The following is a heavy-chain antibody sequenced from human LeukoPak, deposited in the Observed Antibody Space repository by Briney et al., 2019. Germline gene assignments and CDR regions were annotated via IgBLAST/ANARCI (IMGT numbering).Heavy chain of an antibody. CDR1: GYTFTSYG. CDR2: ISAYNGNT. J-gene: IGHJ4*02. Sequence: ASVKVSCKASGYTFTSYGISWVRQAPGQGLEWMGWISAYNGNTNYAQKLQGRVTMTTDTFTSTAYMELRSLRSDDTAGYYCARGSGVGATGYSDYWGQGTLVTVSS. D-gene: IGHD1-26*01. V-gene: IGHV1-18*01. CDR3: ARGSGVGATGYSDY.